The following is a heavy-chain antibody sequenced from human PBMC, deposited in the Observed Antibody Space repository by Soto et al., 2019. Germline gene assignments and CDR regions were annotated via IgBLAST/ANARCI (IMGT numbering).Heavy chain of an antibody. CDR1: GYTFTSYG. Sequence: GASVKVSCKASGYTFTSYGISWVRQAPGQGLEWMGWISAYNGNTNYAQKLQGRVTMTTDTSTSTAYMELRSLRSDDTAVYYCARDGNYYDSDWAYTWFDPWGQGTLVTVSS. D-gene: IGHD3-22*01. V-gene: IGHV1-18*01. CDR2: ISAYNGNT. J-gene: IGHJ5*02. CDR3: ARDGNYYDSDWAYTWFDP.